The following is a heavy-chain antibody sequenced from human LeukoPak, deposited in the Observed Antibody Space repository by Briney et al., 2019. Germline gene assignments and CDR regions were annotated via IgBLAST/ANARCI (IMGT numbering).Heavy chain of an antibody. CDR3: ARSRIVGASYFDY. CDR2: IGTAGDT. J-gene: IGHJ4*02. D-gene: IGHD1-26*01. Sequence: GGSLRLSCAASGFTFSSYDMHWVRQATGKGLEWVSAIGTAGDTYYPGSVKGRFTISRENAKNSLYLQMNSLRAGDTAEYYCARSRIVGASYFDYWGQGTLVTVSS. V-gene: IGHV3-13*01. CDR1: GFTFSSYD.